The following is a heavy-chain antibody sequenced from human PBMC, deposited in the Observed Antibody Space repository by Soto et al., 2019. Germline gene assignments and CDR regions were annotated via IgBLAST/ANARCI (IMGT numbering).Heavy chain of an antibody. D-gene: IGHD6-19*01. Sequence: QVQLQESGPGLVKPSGTLSLTCAVSGTSISSNFWWSWVRQPPGKGLEWIGEAHPSGTTNYNPYLESRVTISVDKSNNQLSLNLNSLTAADTAVFFCARHVGVAGTRGFDYWGQGVLVAVSS. CDR1: GTSISSNFW. V-gene: IGHV4-4*02. CDR3: ARHVGVAGTRGFDY. J-gene: IGHJ4*02. CDR2: AHPSGTT.